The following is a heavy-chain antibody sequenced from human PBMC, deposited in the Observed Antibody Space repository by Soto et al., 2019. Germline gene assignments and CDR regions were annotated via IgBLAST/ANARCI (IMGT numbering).Heavy chain of an antibody. CDR2: IYYSGST. Sequence: QLQLQESGPGLVKPSETLSLTCTVSGGSISSSSYYWGWIRQPPGKGLEWIGSIYYSGSTYYNPSLKSRVTISVDTSKNQFSLKLSSVTAADTAVYYCARLVSSTSWNLGYYYYYYMDVWGKGTTVTVSS. J-gene: IGHJ6*03. CDR1: GGSISSSSYY. D-gene: IGHD2-2*01. V-gene: IGHV4-39*01. CDR3: ARLVSSTSWNLGYYYYYYMDV.